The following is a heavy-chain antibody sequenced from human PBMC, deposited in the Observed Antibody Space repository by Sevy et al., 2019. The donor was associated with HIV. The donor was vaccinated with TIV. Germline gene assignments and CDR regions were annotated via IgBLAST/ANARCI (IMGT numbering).Heavy chain of an antibody. J-gene: IGHJ4*02. D-gene: IGHD3-22*01. CDR1: GYTLTEFS. CDR2: FDPEDGER. V-gene: IGHV1-24*01. CDR3: ATTKEYYDSSGYPFDS. Sequence: ASVKVSCKVPGYTLTEFSMHWVRQAPGKELEWMGSFDPEDGERIYSQKFQVRFTMTEDTSKHTAYMELNSLGSEDTDVYYCATTKEYYDSSGYPFDSWGQGTLVTVSS.